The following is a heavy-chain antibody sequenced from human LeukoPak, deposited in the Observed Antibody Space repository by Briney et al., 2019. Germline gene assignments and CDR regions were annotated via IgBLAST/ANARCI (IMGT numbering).Heavy chain of an antibody. V-gene: IGHV3-21*01. D-gene: IGHD5-18*01. CDR1: GFTFSSYS. Sequence: GSLRLSCAVSGFTFSSYSMKWVRQAPGKGLEWGSSISSSSSYIYYADSVKGRFTISRDNAKNSLYLQMNSLRAEDTAVYYCVIPGYSYSDAFDIWGQGTMVTVSS. CDR3: VIPGYSYSDAFDI. J-gene: IGHJ3*02. CDR2: ISSSSSYI.